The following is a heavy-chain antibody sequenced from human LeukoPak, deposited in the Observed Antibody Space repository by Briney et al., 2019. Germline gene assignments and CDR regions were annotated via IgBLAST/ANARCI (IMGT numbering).Heavy chain of an antibody. CDR1: GFTFSSYW. CDR3: AKSRARREGSSGSIDY. V-gene: IGHV3-7*03. D-gene: IGHD3-22*01. J-gene: IGHJ4*02. CDR2: IKQDGSEK. Sequence: GGSLRLSCAASGFTFSSYWMSWVRQAPGKGLEWVANIKQDGSEKYYVDSVKGRFTISRDNSKNTLYLQMNSLRVEDTAVYYCAKSRARREGSSGSIDYWGQGTLVTVSS.